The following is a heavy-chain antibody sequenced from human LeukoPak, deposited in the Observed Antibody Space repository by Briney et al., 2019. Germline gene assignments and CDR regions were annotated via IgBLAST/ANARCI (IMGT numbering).Heavy chain of an antibody. V-gene: IGHV1-2*02. D-gene: IGHD3-22*01. J-gene: IGHJ4*02. CDR1: GYTFTGYY. CDR2: INPNSGGT. CDR3: ARDFTSVYYDSSGSG. Sequence: ASVKVSCKASGYTFTGYYMHWVRQAPGQGLKWMGWINPNSGGTNYAQKFQGRVTMTRDTSISTAYMELSRLRSDDTAVYYCARDFTSVYYDSSGSGWGQGTLVTVSS.